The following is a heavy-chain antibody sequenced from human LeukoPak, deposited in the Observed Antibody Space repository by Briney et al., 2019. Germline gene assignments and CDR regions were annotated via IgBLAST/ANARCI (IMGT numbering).Heavy chain of an antibody. CDR3: ARAYYDFWSGYLGRGNDNWFDP. CDR2: IYTSGST. Sequence: PSQTLSLTCTVSGGSISSGSYYWSWIRQPAGKGLEWIGRIYTSGSTNYNPSLKSRVTISVDTSKSQFSLKLSSVTAADTAVYYCARAYYDFWSGYLGRGNDNWFDPWGQGTLVTVSS. D-gene: IGHD3-3*01. CDR1: GGSISSGSYY. V-gene: IGHV4-61*02. J-gene: IGHJ5*02.